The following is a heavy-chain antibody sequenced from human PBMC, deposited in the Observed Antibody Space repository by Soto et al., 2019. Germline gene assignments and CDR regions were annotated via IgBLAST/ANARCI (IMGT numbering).Heavy chain of an antibody. D-gene: IGHD3-22*01. CDR2: IIPIFGTA. Sequence: SVKVSCKASGGTFSIYAISWVRQAPGQGLEWMGGIIPIFGTANYAQKFQGRVTITADESTSTAYMELSSLRSEDTAVYYCARVYPEDYYDSSGYRSRWYFDYWGQGTLVTVSS. CDR1: GGTFSIYA. CDR3: ARVYPEDYYDSSGYRSRWYFDY. J-gene: IGHJ4*02. V-gene: IGHV1-69*01.